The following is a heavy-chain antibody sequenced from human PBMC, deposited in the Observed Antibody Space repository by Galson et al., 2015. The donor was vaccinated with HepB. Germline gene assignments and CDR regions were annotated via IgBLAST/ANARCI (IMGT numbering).Heavy chain of an antibody. Sequence: QSGAEVKKPGESLKISCKGSAYNFANYWIGWVRQMPGKGLEWMGIIFPDDSDTRYSPSFRGQVTISADKSINTAYLQWSRLKASDTAIYYCASSLATTLYFDYWGQGTLGTVSS. CDR1: AYNFANYW. J-gene: IGHJ4*02. V-gene: IGHV5-51*01. CDR2: IFPDDSDT. CDR3: ASSLATTLYFDY. D-gene: IGHD1-1*01.